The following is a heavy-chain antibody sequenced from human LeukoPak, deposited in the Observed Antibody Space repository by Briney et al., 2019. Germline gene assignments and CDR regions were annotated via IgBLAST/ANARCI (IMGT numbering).Heavy chain of an antibody. CDR3: AREGWWEGSPDY. CDR1: GYTFTNYG. D-gene: IGHD1-26*01. Sequence: ASVKVSCKACGYTFTNYGISWLRPAPGQRLDGMGWSSAYNGNTNYAQKLQGRVTMTTDTSTSTAYMELRRLRSDDTAVYYCAREGWWEGSPDYWGQGTLVTVSS. CDR2: SSAYNGNT. V-gene: IGHV1-18*01. J-gene: IGHJ4*02.